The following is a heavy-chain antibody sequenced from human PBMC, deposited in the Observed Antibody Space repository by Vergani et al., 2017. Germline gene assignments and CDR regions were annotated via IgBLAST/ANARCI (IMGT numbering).Heavy chain of an antibody. Sequence: VQLVESGGGVVQPGRSLRLSCAASGFTFSSYAMSWVRQAPGKGLEWVSAISGSGGSTYYADSVKGRFTISRDNSKNTLYLQMNSLRAEDTAVYYCAKDSGYYYFYFDYWGQGTLVTVSS. CDR3: AKDSGYYYFYFDY. V-gene: IGHV3-23*04. CDR1: GFTFSSYA. J-gene: IGHJ4*02. CDR2: ISGSGGST. D-gene: IGHD3-22*01.